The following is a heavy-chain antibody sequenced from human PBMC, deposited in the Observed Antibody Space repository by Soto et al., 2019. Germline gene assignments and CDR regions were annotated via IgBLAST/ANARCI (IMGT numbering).Heavy chain of an antibody. CDR3: AHTLDSLDFWSGYSLFDY. J-gene: IGHJ4*02. CDR1: GLSLSTSGVG. D-gene: IGHD3-3*01. CDR2: IYWADDK. Sequence: QITLKESGPTLVNPTQTLTLTCTFSGLSLSTSGVGVGWIRQPPGKALEGLALIYWADDKRYSPSLKSRLTITKDTSKNQVVLTMTNMDTVDTATYYCAHTLDSLDFWSGYSLFDYWGQGTLVTVSS. V-gene: IGHV2-5*02.